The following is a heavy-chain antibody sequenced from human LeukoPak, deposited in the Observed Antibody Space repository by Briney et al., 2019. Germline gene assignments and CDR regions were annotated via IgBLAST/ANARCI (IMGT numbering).Heavy chain of an antibody. V-gene: IGHV3-21*01. CDR2: ITSDSSYV. D-gene: IGHD3-22*01. CDR3: ARDRRYYDSSGSGYYYYMDV. CDR1: GFTFSSYN. J-gene: IGHJ6*03. Sequence: GGSLRLSCAASGFTFSSYNMNWVRQAPGKGLEWVSSITSDSSYVFYADSVKGRFTISRDNAENSLYLQMNSLRAEDTAVYYCARDRRYYDSSGSGYYYYMDVWGKGTTVTISS.